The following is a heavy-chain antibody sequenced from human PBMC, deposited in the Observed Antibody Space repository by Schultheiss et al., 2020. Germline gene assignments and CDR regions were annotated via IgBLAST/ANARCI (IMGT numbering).Heavy chain of an antibody. J-gene: IGHJ6*04. CDR2: FYRTEIT. CDR3: ARSEMIERYYYYYGMDV. CDR1: GYSISIGYY. D-gene: IGHD2-21*01. V-gene: IGHV4-38-2*01. Sequence: SETLSLTCAVSGYSISIGYYWGWIRQPPGKGLEWIGSFYRTEITSYNPSLKNRVTISVDTSKNQFSLKLSSVTAADTAVYYCARSEMIERYYYYYGMDVWGEGTTVNGSS.